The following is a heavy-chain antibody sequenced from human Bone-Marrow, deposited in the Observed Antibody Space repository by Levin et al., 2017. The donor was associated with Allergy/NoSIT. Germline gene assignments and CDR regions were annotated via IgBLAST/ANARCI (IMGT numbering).Heavy chain of an antibody. CDR3: ARAQRITIFGVVINGNSSGGYYGMDV. Sequence: ASVKVSCKASGGTFSSYTISWVRQAPGQGLEWMGRIIPILGIANYAQKFQGRVTITADKSTSTAYMELSSLRSEDTAVYYCARAQRITIFGVVINGNSSGGYYGMDVWGQGTTVTVSS. J-gene: IGHJ6*02. CDR1: GGTFSSYT. V-gene: IGHV1-69*02. CDR2: IIPILGIA. D-gene: IGHD3-3*01.